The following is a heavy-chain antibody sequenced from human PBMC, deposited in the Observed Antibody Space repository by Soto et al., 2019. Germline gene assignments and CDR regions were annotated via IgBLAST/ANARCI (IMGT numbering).Heavy chain of an antibody. CDR2: ISAYNGNT. D-gene: IGHD2-15*01. J-gene: IGHJ4*02. CDR3: ASQGYCSGGSCYPYYFDY. Sequence: PSVKVSCKASGYTFTSYGISWVRQAPGQGLEWMGWISAYNGNTNYAQKLQGRVTMTTDTSTSTAYMELRSLRSDDTAVYYCASQGYCSGGSCYPYYFDYWGQGTLVTVSS. CDR1: GYTFTSYG. V-gene: IGHV1-18*01.